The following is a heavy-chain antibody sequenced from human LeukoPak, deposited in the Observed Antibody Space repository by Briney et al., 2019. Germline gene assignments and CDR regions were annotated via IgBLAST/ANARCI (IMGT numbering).Heavy chain of an antibody. CDR1: GGSISRGGNY. Sequence: SETLPLTCTVSGGSISRGGNYWSWIRQHPRSGLEWIGYIYYSGSTYSNPSLKSRVTISVDTSKNQFSLNLSSVTAADTAVYYCARYCSSTNCYEGGFDPWGQGTLVTVSS. J-gene: IGHJ5*02. CDR2: IYYSGST. CDR3: ARYCSSTNCYEGGFDP. D-gene: IGHD2-2*01. V-gene: IGHV4-31*03.